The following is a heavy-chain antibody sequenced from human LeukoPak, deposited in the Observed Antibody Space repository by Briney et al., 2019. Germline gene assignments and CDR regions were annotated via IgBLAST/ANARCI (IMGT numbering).Heavy chain of an antibody. V-gene: IGHV3-48*01. CDR2: ISSSSSTI. Sequence: QPGGSLRLSCADSGFTFSSYSMNWVRQAPGKGLEWVSYISSSSSTICYADSVKGRFTISRDNAKNSLYLQMNSLRAEDTAVYYCATYPAAIRYYFDYWGQGTLVTVSS. D-gene: IGHD2-2*02. J-gene: IGHJ4*02. CDR3: ATYPAAIRYYFDY. CDR1: GFTFSSYS.